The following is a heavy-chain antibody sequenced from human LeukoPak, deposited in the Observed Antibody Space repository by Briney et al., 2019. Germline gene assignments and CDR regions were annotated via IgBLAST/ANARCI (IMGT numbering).Heavy chain of an antibody. CDR3: AKIPSAYCSGGSCYVTN. Sequence: GGSLRLSCAASGFTFSNSAMSWVRQAPGKGLEWVSAISGSGGSTYYADSVKGRFTISRDNSKNTLYLQMNSLSAEDTAVYYCAKIPSAYCSGGSCYVTNWGQGTLVTVSS. J-gene: IGHJ4*02. CDR1: GFTFSNSA. V-gene: IGHV3-23*01. D-gene: IGHD2-15*01. CDR2: ISGSGGST.